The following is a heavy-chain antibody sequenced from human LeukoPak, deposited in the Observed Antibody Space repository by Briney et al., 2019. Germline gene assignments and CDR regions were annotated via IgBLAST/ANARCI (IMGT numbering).Heavy chain of an antibody. J-gene: IGHJ6*03. CDR2: INHSGST. CDR1: GGSFSGYY. CDR3: ARTGYDILTGYRYYYYYMDV. V-gene: IGHV4-34*01. D-gene: IGHD3-9*01. Sequence: SETLSLTCAVYGGSFSGYYWSWIRQPPGKGLEWIGEINHSGSTNYNPSLKSRVTISVDTSKNQFSLKLSSVTAADTAAYYCARTGYDILTGYRYYYYYMDVWGKGTTVTVSS.